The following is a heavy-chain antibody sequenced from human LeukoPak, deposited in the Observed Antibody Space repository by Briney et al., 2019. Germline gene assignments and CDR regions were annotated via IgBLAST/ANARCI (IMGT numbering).Heavy chain of an antibody. CDR3: ASTRGDYYYGMDV. CDR2: IYHSGRT. CDR1: GGSISSGGYS. Sequence: SETLSLTCAVSGGSISSGGYSWSWIRQPPGKGLEWIGYIYHSGRTYYNPSLKSRVSISVDRSKNQFSLKLSSVTAADRAVYYCASTRGDYYYGMDVWGQGTTVTVSS. J-gene: IGHJ6*02. V-gene: IGHV4-30-2*01.